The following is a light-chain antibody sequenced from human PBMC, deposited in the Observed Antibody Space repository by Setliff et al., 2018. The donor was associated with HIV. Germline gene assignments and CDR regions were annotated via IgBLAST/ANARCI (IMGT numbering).Light chain of an antibody. V-gene: IGLV2-11*01. CDR2: DVS. CDR3: CSYAGSYTFYV. J-gene: IGLJ1*01. Sequence: ALAQPRSVSGSPGQSVTISCTGTSSDVGGYNYVSWYQQHPGKAPKLMIYDVSKRPSGVPDRFSGSKSGNTASLTISGLQAEDEADYYCCSYAGSYTFYVFGTGTKVTVL. CDR1: SSDVGGYNY.